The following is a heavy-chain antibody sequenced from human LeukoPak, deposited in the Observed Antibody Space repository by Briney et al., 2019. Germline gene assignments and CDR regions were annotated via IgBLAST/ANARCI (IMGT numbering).Heavy chain of an antibody. V-gene: IGHV1-69*13. CDR1: GGTFSSYA. CDR2: IIPIFGTA. D-gene: IGHD3-9*01. J-gene: IGHJ3*02. CDR3: ARDNYILTGYYNAFDI. Sequence: SVKVSCKASGGTFSSYAISWVRQAPGQGLGWMGGIIPIFGTANYAQKFQGRVTITADESTSTAYMELNSLRAEDTAVYYCARDNYILTGYYNAFDIWGQGTLVTVSS.